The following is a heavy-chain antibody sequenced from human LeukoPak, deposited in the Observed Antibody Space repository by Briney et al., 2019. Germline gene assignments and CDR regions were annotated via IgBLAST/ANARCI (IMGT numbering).Heavy chain of an antibody. D-gene: IGHD3-10*01. Sequence: GGSLILSCAASGFTLNAAWMTWVRQAPGKGLEWVGHIKSKTDGGTTDYGAPVKGRFTISRDDSKNTLSLQMNSLKTEDTAVYYCTTWWWLGELLRYADYWGQGTLVTVSS. CDR3: TTWWWLGELLRYADY. J-gene: IGHJ4*02. CDR1: GFTLNAAW. V-gene: IGHV3-15*01. CDR2: IKSKTDGGTT.